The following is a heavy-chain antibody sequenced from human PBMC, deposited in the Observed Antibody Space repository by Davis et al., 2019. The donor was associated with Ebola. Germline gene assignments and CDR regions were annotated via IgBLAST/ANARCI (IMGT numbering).Heavy chain of an antibody. D-gene: IGHD4-17*01. J-gene: IGHJ4*02. CDR1: GFIVSNHY. V-gene: IGHV3-73*01. CDR3: TRQDGVEDY. CDR2: IRSKANSYAT. Sequence: GGSLRLSCAASGFIVSNHYMSWVRQASGKGLEWVGRIRSKANSYATAYAASVKGRFTISRDDSKNTAYLQMNSLKTEDTAVYYCTRQDGVEDYWGQGTLVTVSS.